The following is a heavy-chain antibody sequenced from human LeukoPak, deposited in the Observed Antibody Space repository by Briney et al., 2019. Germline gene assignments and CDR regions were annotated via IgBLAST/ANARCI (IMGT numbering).Heavy chain of an antibody. CDR1: GDSVSSNSVA. J-gene: IGHJ4*02. CDR3: ARNTGSPFDY. Sequence: QSQTLSLTYAISGDSVSSNSVAWNWIRQSPSRGLEWLGRTYYRSKWKNDYAVSVKSRIIINPDTSKNQFSLQLKSVTPEDSAIYYCARNTGSPFDYWGQGTLVTVSS. V-gene: IGHV6-1*01. CDR2: TYYRSKWKN. D-gene: IGHD1-26*01.